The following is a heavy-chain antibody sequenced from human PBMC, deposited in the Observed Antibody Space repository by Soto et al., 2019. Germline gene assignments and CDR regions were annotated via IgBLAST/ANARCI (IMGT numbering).Heavy chain of an antibody. D-gene: IGHD3-10*01. V-gene: IGHV1-18*01. Sequence: ASVKVSCKASGYTFTSYGISWVRQAPGQGLEWMGWISAYNGNTNYAQKLQGRVTMTTDTSTSTAYMELRSPRSDDTAVYYCARVRWFGDTYYYYGMDVWGQGTTVTVSS. CDR3: ARVRWFGDTYYYYGMDV. CDR2: ISAYNGNT. J-gene: IGHJ6*02. CDR1: GYTFTSYG.